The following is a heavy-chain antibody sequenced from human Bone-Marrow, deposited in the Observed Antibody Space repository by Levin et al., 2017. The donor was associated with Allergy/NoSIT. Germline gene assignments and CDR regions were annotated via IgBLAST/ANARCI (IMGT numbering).Heavy chain of an antibody. CDR2: IDGSSTTI. J-gene: IGHJ4*02. D-gene: IGHD4-23*01. V-gene: IGHV3-48*03. CDR1: GLNFSPYE. CDR3: ATGKTY. Sequence: GGSLRLSCAVSGLNFSPYEMNWVRQAPGKGLEWISYIDGSSTTIYYADSVKGRFTISRDNAKNSLYLHMNNLRADDTAVYYCATGKTYWGQGTLVAVSS.